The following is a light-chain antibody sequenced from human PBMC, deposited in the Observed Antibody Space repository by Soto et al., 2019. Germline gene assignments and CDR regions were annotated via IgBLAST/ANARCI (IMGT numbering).Light chain of an antibody. J-gene: IGKJ1*01. CDR1: QSISSY. CDR3: QQSYSRPRA. V-gene: IGKV1-39*01. Sequence: DIQMTQSPSSLSASVGERVTITCRASQSISSYVNWYQQKPGKAPNLLIYTASNLESGVPSRFSGSGSGTDFTLTISSLQPEDFATYFCQQSYSRPRAFGQGTKVDI. CDR2: TAS.